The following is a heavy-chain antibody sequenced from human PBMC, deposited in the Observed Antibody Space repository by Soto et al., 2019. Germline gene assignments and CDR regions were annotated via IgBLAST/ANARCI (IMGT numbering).Heavy chain of an antibody. CDR3: ARDRTYYYDSGGYYYGPFDY. D-gene: IGHD3-22*01. CDR1: GFTFSSYA. J-gene: IGHJ4*02. Sequence: GGSLRLSXAASGFTFSSYAMHWVRQAPGEGLEWVAVISYDGSNKYYADSMKGRFTISRDKSKNTLYLQMNSLRAEDTAVYYCARDRTYYYDSGGYYYGPFDYWGQGTLVTVSS. CDR2: ISYDGSNK. V-gene: IGHV3-30-3*01.